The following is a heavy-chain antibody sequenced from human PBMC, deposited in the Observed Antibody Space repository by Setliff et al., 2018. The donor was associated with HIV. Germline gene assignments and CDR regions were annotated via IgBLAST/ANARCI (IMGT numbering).Heavy chain of an antibody. J-gene: IGHJ4*02. V-gene: IGHV4-59*04. D-gene: IGHD6-19*01. Sequence: KPLETLSLTCSVSGDSVSSHYWSWIRQTPEKGLEWIAYMYHSGSTYDNPSLKSRVTISVDTSKNHFALRLSHATAADTAVYYCARQGAVTGHSFEYWGQGALVTVSS. CDR3: ARQGAVTGHSFEY. CDR2: MYHSGST. CDR1: GDSVSSHY.